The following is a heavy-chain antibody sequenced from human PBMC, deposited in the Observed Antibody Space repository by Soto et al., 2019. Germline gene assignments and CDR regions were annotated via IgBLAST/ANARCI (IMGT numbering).Heavy chain of an antibody. Sequence: KASETLSLTCTVSGGSISNYYWSWIRQSAEKRLEWIGRVSSTGSAYYNPSLKSRVTISVDTSKNQFSLNLTSVTGADTAVYYCARGVPATGTDWFDPWGQGTLVTRLL. CDR1: GGSISNYY. CDR3: ARGVPATGTDWFDP. CDR2: VSSTGSA. V-gene: IGHV4-4*07. D-gene: IGHD3-9*01. J-gene: IGHJ5*02.